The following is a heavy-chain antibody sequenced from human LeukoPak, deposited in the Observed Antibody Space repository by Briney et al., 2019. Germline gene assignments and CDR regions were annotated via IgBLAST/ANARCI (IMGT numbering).Heavy chain of an antibody. D-gene: IGHD2-21*02. CDR2: ISYLGST. V-gene: IGHV4-59*01. Sequence: PSETLSLTCAVYGGSFSGYYWSWIRQPPGKGLEWIGYISYLGSTNYNPSLKGRVTFSVDTSKNQISLRVISVTAADTAVYYCARGCGGDCYHYYYYYGMDVRGQGTTVTVSS. CDR3: ARGCGGDCYHYYYYYGMDV. CDR1: GGSFSGYY. J-gene: IGHJ6*02.